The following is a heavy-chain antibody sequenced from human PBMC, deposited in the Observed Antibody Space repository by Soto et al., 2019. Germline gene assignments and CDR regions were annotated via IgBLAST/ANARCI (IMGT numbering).Heavy chain of an antibody. CDR3: ARDCGWHSGGIDY. D-gene: IGHD2-21*01. V-gene: IGHV1-69*01. Sequence: QVQLVQSGAEVKKPGSSVKVSCKASGGTFSSYSINWVRQAPGQGLEWMGEIIPIFGTANYAQKFQGRVTITADESTSTADMALGCLRSEDTSVYYCARDCGWHSGGIDYWGQGTLVTVSS. CDR2: IIPIFGTA. J-gene: IGHJ4*02. CDR1: GGTFSSYS.